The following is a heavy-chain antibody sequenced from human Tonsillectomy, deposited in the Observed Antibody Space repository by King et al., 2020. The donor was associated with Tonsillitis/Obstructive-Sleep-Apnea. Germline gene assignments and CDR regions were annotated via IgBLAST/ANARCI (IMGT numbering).Heavy chain of an antibody. CDR2: ISAYNDNT. V-gene: IGHV1-18*01. D-gene: IGHD3-22*01. CDR3: ARDLGDSLGYYFTY. CDR1: GYTFTRYG. Sequence: VQLVESGAEVKKPGASVKVSCKASGYTFTRYGISWVRQAPGQGLEWMGWISAYNDNTNYAQKLQGRVTMTTDTSTSTAYMELRSLISDDAAIYYCARDLGDSLGYYFTYWGQGTLVTVSS. J-gene: IGHJ4*02.